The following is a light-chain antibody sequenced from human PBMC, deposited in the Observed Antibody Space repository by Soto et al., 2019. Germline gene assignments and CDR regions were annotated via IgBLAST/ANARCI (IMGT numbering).Light chain of an antibody. CDR2: WAS. CDR1: QSVLFSTNNKNF. J-gene: IGKJ2*01. V-gene: IGKV4-1*01. CDR3: QPYSSPPYI. Sequence: DIVMTQSPDSLAVSLGERATVNCKSSQSVLFSTNNKNFLAWYQQKPGQPPTLLLDWASTRPSGVPDRFSGSGSVTEFALHITSLQADDVELCCCQPYSSPPYIFCQATKLEIK.